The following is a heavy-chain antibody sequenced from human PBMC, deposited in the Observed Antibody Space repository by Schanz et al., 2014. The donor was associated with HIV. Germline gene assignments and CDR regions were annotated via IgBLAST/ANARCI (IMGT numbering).Heavy chain of an antibody. CDR2: IYYSGST. CDR1: GGSISSGGYY. D-gene: IGHD3-22*01. CDR3: ARTVPRYDSSGSYPDAFDI. Sequence: QVQLQESGPGLVKPSQTLSLTCTVSGGSISSGGYYWSWIRQHPGKGLEWIGYIYYSGSTYYNPSLKSLVTITVDTSKNQFSLKLSSVTAADTAVYYCARTVPRYDSSGSYPDAFDIWGQGTMVTVSS. J-gene: IGHJ3*02. V-gene: IGHV4-31*01.